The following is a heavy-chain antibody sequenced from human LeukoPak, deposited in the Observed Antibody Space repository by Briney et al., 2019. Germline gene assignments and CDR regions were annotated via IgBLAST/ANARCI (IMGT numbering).Heavy chain of an antibody. CDR3: ARLIYSSGWEGTWYFDY. V-gene: IGHV4-59*08. D-gene: IGHD6-19*01. Sequence: SETLSLTCTVSGGSISSYYWSWIRQPPGKGLEWIGYIYYSGSTNYNPSLKSRVTISVDTSNNQFSLKLSSVTAADTAVYYCARLIYSSGWEGTWYFDYWGQGTLVTVSS. CDR1: GGSISSYY. J-gene: IGHJ4*02. CDR2: IYYSGST.